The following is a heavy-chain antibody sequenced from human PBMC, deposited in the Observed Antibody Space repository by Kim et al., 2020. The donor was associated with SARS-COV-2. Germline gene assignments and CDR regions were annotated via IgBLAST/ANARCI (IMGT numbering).Heavy chain of an antibody. V-gene: IGHV5-10-1*01. D-gene: IGHD6-13*01. CDR3: ARLDSSSWYPTY. CDR2: IDPSDSYT. CDR1: GYSFTSYW. Sequence: GESLKISCKGSGYSFTSYWISWVRQMPGKGLEWMGRIDPSDSYTNYSPSFQGHVTISADKSISTAYLQWSSLKASDTTMYYCARLDSSSWYPTYWGQGTLVTVSS. J-gene: IGHJ4*02.